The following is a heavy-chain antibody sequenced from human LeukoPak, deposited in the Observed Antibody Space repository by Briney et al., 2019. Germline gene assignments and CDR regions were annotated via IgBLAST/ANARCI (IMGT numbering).Heavy chain of an antibody. V-gene: IGHV4-59*01. Sequence: SETLSLTCTVSGGSISSYYWSWIRQPPGKGLAWIGYIYYSGSTNYNPSLKSRVTISVDTSKNQFSLKLSSVTAADTAVYYCARLSIAAAGTYYYYYYYMDVWGKGTTVTVSS. D-gene: IGHD6-13*01. J-gene: IGHJ6*03. CDR2: IYYSGST. CDR3: ARLSIAAAGTYYYYYYYMDV. CDR1: GGSISSYY.